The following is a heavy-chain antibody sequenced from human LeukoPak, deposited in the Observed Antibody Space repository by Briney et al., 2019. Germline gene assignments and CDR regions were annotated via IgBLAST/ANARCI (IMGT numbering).Heavy chain of an antibody. CDR3: ASMWEGGY. D-gene: IGHD1-26*01. Sequence: GGSLRLSCAASGFTFSSYWMSWVRQAPGKGLEWEATIKRDGSEMYYVDSVKGRFTISRGNAQNSLYLLMNSLRDEDAAVYFCASMWEGGYWGQGTLVTVSS. CDR2: IKRDGSEM. CDR1: GFTFSSYW. V-gene: IGHV3-7*01. J-gene: IGHJ4*02.